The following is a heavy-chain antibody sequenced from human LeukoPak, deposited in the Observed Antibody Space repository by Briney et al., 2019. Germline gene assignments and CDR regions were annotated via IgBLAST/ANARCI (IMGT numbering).Heavy chain of an antibody. D-gene: IGHD5-24*01. V-gene: IGHV3-49*04. CDR3: TRVWLQYFDY. CDR1: GFTFGDYA. Sequence: GGSLRLSCTASGFTFGDYAMSWVRQAPGKGLEWVGFIRSKTYDGTTEYASSVKGRFTMSRHDSKRIAYLQMNSLKTDDTAVYYCTRVWLQYFDYWGQGTLITVSS. J-gene: IGHJ4*02. CDR2: IRSKTYDGTT.